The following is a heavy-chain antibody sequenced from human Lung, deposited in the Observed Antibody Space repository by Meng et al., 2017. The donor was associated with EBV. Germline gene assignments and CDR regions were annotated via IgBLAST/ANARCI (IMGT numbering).Heavy chain of an antibody. CDR1: GGSFSTHT. Sequence: QVQLVQSGAEVKMPGSSVKVAFKTSGGSFSTHTFSWVRQAPGQGLEWMGGLIAVFDKTKAAPRFQDRVTFTADESTSTTYMELSSLTFDDTAVYFCARGRRNEPLFDYWGQGTLVTVSS. CDR3: ARGRRNEPLFDY. CDR2: LIAVFDKT. V-gene: IGHV1-69*13. D-gene: IGHD1-14*01. J-gene: IGHJ4*02.